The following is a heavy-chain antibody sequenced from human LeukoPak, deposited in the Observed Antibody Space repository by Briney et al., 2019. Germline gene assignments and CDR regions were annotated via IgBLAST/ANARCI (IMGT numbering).Heavy chain of an antibody. Sequence: GGSLRLSCATSGFTFSSYAMSWVRQAPGKGLEWVSTVNTDGGNTYYADSVKGRFTISRDNSKSTLILQMNSLRVEDTALYYCTKRVKYGGTWDHFADWGQGTLVTVSS. CDR3: TKRVKYGGTWDHFAD. V-gene: IGHV3-23*01. J-gene: IGHJ4*02. CDR2: VNTDGGNT. D-gene: IGHD1-26*01. CDR1: GFTFSSYA.